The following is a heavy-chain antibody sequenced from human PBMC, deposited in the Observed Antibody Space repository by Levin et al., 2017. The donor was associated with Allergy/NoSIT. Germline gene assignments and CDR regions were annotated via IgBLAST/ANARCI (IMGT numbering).Heavy chain of an antibody. Sequence: ASVKVSCKASGYTFTGYYMHWVRQAPGQGLEWMGWINPNSGGTNYAQKFQGRVTMTRDTSISTAYMELSRLRSDDTAVYYCASEYDWGLGPYSPYWYFDLWGRGTLVTVSS. CDR1: GYTFTGYY. CDR3: ASEYDWGLGPYSPYWYFDL. J-gene: IGHJ2*01. V-gene: IGHV1-2*02. D-gene: IGHD7-27*01. CDR2: INPNSGGT.